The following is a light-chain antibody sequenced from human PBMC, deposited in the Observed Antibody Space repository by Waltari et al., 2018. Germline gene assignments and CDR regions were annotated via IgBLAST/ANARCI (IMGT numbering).Light chain of an antibody. CDR1: QGISSY. Sequence: IQLTQSPSSLPASVGDRVTITCRASQGISSYLACDQQKPGKAPKLLIYAASTLQSGVPSRVSGSGSGTDFTLTISSLQPEDVATYYCQQLNSYPLTFGPGTKVDIE. J-gene: IGKJ3*01. V-gene: IGKV1-9*01. CDR2: AAS. CDR3: QQLNSYPLT.